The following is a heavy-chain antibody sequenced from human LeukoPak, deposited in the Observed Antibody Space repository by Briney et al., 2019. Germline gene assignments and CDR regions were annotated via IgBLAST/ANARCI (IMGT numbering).Heavy chain of an antibody. Sequence: GGSLRLSCAASGFTFSTYWMSWVRQAPGKGLEWVASLKQDESEKHYVDSVKGRFTISRDNAKNSLYLQMNSLRAGDTAVYYCAKRYFYDSSRGAFDVWGQGTMVTVSS. CDR1: GFTFSTYW. J-gene: IGHJ3*01. D-gene: IGHD3-22*01. V-gene: IGHV3-7*05. CDR2: LKQDESEK. CDR3: AKRYFYDSSRGAFDV.